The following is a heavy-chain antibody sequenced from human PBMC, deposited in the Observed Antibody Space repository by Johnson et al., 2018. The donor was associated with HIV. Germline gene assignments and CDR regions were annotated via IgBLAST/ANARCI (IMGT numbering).Heavy chain of an antibody. CDR1: GFSFDDYA. Sequence: VQLVESGGGLVQPGRSLRLSCAASGFSFDDYAMHWVRQAPGKGLEWVSGIGWNSGNIVYADSVRGRFTISRDNAKDSLYRQMNSLRTEDTAFYYGAKDAGAFDIWGQGTMVTVSS. CDR3: AKDAGAFDI. V-gene: IGHV3-9*01. J-gene: IGHJ3*02. CDR2: IGWNSGNI.